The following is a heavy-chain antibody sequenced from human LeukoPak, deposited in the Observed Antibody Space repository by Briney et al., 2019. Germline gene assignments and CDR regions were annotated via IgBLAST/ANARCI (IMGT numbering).Heavy chain of an antibody. CDR1: GFTFDDYA. V-gene: IGHV3-23*01. Sequence: GGSLRLSCAASGFTFDDYAMHWVRQAPGKGLEWVSAISSSGGSTYYADSVKGRFTISRDNSKKALYLQMNSLRAEDTAVYFCAKGSRDRDYYDSSGYYHDYWGQGTLVTVSS. J-gene: IGHJ4*02. CDR3: AKGSRDRDYYDSSGYYHDY. D-gene: IGHD3-22*01. CDR2: ISSSGGST.